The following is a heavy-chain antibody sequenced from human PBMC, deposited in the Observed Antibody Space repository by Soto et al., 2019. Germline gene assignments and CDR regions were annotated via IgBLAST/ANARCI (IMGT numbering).Heavy chain of an antibody. CDR1: GYTFTSYA. Sequence: GASVQVSCKASGYTFTSYAMHWVRQAPGQRLEWMGWINAGNGNTKYSQKFQGRVTITRDTSASTAYMELSSLRSEDTAVYYCARARDIVVVPAANDAFDIWGQGTMVTVSS. CDR2: INAGNGNT. D-gene: IGHD2-2*01. CDR3: ARARDIVVVPAANDAFDI. V-gene: IGHV1-3*01. J-gene: IGHJ3*02.